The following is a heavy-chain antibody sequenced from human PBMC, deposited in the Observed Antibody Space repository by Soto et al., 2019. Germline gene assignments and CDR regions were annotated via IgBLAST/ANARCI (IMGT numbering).Heavy chain of an antibody. CDR3: ARGKRYFDLLSSFDY. CDR1: GDSFTNYA. V-gene: IGHV1-3*01. D-gene: IGHD3-9*01. CDR2: INSGNGDT. J-gene: IGHJ4*02. Sequence: ASVKLSCKACGDSFTNYALHWVRHAPRQRLEWLAWINSGNGDTKYSQDFQGRVTVTRDTSASTAYMELSSLGSEDTAVYYCARGKRYFDLLSSFDYWGQGTLVTVS.